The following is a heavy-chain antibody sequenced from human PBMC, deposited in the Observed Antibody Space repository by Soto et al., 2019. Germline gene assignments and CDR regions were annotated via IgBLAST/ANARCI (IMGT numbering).Heavy chain of an antibody. CDR3: ARDFDQGSFDY. J-gene: IGHJ4*02. D-gene: IGHD2-2*01. CDR2: INTDNGNT. Sequence: QVHLVQSGAEVKKPGASVKISCEASGYTFTRYTLHWVRQAPGQRLEWMGWINTDNGNTGYSQKFQGSVTVVRDTSARIVYMELSSLMSGDTAVYYCARDFDQGSFDYWGQGTLVTVSS. V-gene: IGHV1-3*04. CDR1: GYTFTRYT.